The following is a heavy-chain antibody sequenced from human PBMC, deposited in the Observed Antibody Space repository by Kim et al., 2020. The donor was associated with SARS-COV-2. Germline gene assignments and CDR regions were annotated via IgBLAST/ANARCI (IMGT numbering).Heavy chain of an antibody. Sequence: GGSLRLSCAASGFTFSSYWMHWVRQAPGKGLVWVSRINSDGSSTSYADSVKGRFTISRDNAKNTLYLQMNSLRAEDTAVYYCASNRLPSDSSGWYGGYYYYGMDVWGQGTTVTVSS. CDR1: GFTFSSYW. CDR2: INSDGSST. CDR3: ASNRLPSDSSGWYGGYYYYGMDV. J-gene: IGHJ6*02. D-gene: IGHD6-19*01. V-gene: IGHV3-74*01.